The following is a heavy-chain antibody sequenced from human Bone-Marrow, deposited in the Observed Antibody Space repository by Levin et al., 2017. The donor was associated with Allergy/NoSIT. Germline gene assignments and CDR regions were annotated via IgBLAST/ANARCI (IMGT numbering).Heavy chain of an antibody. CDR1: GFTFGNAW. Sequence: GGSLRLSCVVSGFTFGNAWMNWVRQAPGKGLQWVGRIKGKTDGGTTDYAAPVKGRFTISRDDSKKTLYLQMNSLKTEDTAIYYCTTRSHWGQGTLVTVCS. CDR2: IKGKTDGGTT. J-gene: IGHJ4*02. CDR3: TTRSH. V-gene: IGHV3-15*01.